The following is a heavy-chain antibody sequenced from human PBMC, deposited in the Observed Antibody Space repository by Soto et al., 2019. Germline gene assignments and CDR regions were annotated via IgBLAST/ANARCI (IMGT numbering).Heavy chain of an antibody. D-gene: IGHD3-3*01. V-gene: IGHV1-3*01. Sequence: ASVKVSCKASGYTFTSYAMHWVRQAPGQRLGWMGWINAGNGNTKYSQKFQGRVTITRDTSASTAYMELSSLRSEDTAVYYCAVGGDYDFWSGYLVYFQHWGQGTLVTVSS. CDR1: GYTFTSYA. CDR3: AVGGDYDFWSGYLVYFQH. CDR2: INAGNGNT. J-gene: IGHJ1*01.